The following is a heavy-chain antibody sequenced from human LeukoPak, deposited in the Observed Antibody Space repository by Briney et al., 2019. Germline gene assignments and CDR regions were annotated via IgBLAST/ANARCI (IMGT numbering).Heavy chain of an antibody. J-gene: IGHJ4*02. CDR3: ASGWSTYYFDY. CDR1: GFTFSDYY. V-gene: IGHV3-11*06. CDR2: ISSSSSYT. Sequence: PGGSLRLSCAASGFTFSDYYMSWIRQAPGKGLEWVSYISSSSSYTNYADSVKGRFTIPRDNAKNSLYLQMNSLRAEDTAVYYCASGWSTYYFDYWGQGTLVTVSS. D-gene: IGHD6-19*01.